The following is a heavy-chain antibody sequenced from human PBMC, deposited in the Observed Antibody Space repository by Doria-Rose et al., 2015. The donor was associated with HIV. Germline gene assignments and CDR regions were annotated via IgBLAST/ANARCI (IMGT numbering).Heavy chain of an antibody. J-gene: IGHJ4*02. CDR3: ARIKSSRWYHKYYSDS. D-gene: IGHD6-13*01. Sequence: SGPVLVKPTETLTLTCTVSGVSLSSPGMGVSWIRQPPGKALEWLANIFSDDERSYNTSLKSRLTISRGTSKSQVFLTMTDMDPVDTATYYCARIKSSRWYHKYYSDSWGQGTLVIVSA. CDR2: IFSDDER. V-gene: IGHV2-26*01. CDR1: GVSLSSPGMG.